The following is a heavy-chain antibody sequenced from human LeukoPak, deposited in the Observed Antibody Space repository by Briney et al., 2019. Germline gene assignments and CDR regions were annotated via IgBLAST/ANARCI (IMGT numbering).Heavy chain of an antibody. CDR1: GFTFSSYA. CDR2: ISGSGGGT. Sequence: SGGSLRLSCAASGFTFSSYAMSWVRQAPGKGLEWVSAISGSGGGTYYADSVKGRFTISRDNSKNTLYLQMNSLRAEDTAVYYCAKASYRHYYYGMVVWGQGTTVTVSS. D-gene: IGHD4-11*01. J-gene: IGHJ6*02. CDR3: AKASYRHYYYGMVV. V-gene: IGHV3-23*01.